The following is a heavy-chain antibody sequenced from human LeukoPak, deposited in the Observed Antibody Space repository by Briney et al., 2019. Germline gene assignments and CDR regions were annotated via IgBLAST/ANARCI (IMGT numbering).Heavy chain of an antibody. D-gene: IGHD2-2*01. V-gene: IGHV1-2*02. Sequence: ASVKVSCKASGHTFTGYYMHWVRQAPGQGLEWMGWINPNSGGTNYAQKFQGRVTMTRDTSISTAYMELSRLRSDDTAVYYCAREKEELGYCSSTSCYGVDYWGQGTLVTVSS. CDR3: AREKEELGYCSSTSCYGVDY. CDR1: GHTFTGYY. J-gene: IGHJ4*02. CDR2: INPNSGGT.